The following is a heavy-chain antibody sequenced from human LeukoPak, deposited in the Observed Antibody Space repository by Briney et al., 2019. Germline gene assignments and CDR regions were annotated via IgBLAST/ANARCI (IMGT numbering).Heavy chain of an antibody. D-gene: IGHD6-13*01. CDR1: GFTFISYG. CDR3: AKDCWSSSPGGGFDY. V-gene: IGHV3-30*02. J-gene: IGHJ4*02. CDR2: IRYDGSNK. Sequence: PGRSLRPSWAASGFTFISYGTHWGRQAPDKGLERGAFIRYDGSNKYNADSVKVRFTISRDNSKNTLYRQMTIRAPETTTVYYCAKDCWSSSPGGGFDYWGQGTLVTVSS.